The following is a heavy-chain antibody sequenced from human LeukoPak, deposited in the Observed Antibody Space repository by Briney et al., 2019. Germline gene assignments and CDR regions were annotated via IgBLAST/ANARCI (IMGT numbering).Heavy chain of an antibody. J-gene: IGHJ6*03. Sequence: SVKVSCKASGGTFRSYAISWVRQAPGQGLEWMGGIIPIFGTANYAQKFQGRVTITTDESTSTAYMELSSLRSEDTAVYYCASSSSWYESYYYMDVWGKGTTVTVSS. CDR3: ASSSSWYESYYYMDV. CDR2: IIPIFGTA. CDR1: GGTFRSYA. D-gene: IGHD6-13*01. V-gene: IGHV1-69*05.